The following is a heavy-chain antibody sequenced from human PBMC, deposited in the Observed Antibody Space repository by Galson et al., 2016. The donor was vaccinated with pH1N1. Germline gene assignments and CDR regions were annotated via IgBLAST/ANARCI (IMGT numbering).Heavy chain of an antibody. D-gene: IGHD6-19*01. CDR2: VSGSGIST. V-gene: IGHV3-23*01. CDR3: FSPKTAHIPLAGLFHH. CDR1: GFTFSSYG. J-gene: IGHJ4*02. Sequence: SLRLSCATSGFTFSSYGMSWVRQAPGKGLEWVSAVSGSGISTYFADFVKGRFTISRDNSKSTLFLHMNSLRAEDTAIYYCFSPKTAHIPLAGLFHHWGQGALVTVSS.